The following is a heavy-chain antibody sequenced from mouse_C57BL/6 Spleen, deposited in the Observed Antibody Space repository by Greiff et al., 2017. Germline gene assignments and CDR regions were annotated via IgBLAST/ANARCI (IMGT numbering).Heavy chain of an antibody. CDR3: ATMTAVVPSVAY. D-gene: IGHD1-1*01. CDR1: GFSLTSYG. Sequence: QVQLQQPGPGLVAPSQSLSITCTVSGFSLTSYGVSWVRQPPGPGLEWLGVIWGDASPNYHSALISRLSISKDNSKSQVFLKLNSLQTDDTATYYCATMTAVVPSVAYWGEGSLGTVSA. J-gene: IGHJ3*01. CDR2: IWGDASP. V-gene: IGHV2-3*01.